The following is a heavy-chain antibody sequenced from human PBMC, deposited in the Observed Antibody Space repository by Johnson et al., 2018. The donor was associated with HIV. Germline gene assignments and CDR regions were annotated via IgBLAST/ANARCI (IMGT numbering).Heavy chain of an antibody. D-gene: IGHD6-19*01. V-gene: IGHV3-30*03. CDR1: GFTFSSYG. J-gene: IGHJ3*02. Sequence: QVQLVESWGGVVQPGRSLRLSCAASGFTFSSYGMHWVRQAPGKGLEWVAVISYDGSNKYYADSVKGRFTISRDNSKNTLYLQMNSLRAEDTAVYYCAQKAVAGTFTDAFDIWGQGTMVTVSS. CDR2: ISYDGSNK. CDR3: AQKAVAGTFTDAFDI.